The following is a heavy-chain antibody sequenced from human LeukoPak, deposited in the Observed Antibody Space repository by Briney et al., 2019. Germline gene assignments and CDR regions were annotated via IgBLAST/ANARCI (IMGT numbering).Heavy chain of an antibody. CDR1: GSTFSSYS. Sequence: GGSLRLSCAASGSTFSSYSMNWVRQAPGKGLEWVSYISSSSSTIYYTDSVKGRFTISRDNAKNSLYLQMNSLRAEDTAVYYCAGDRYYDILTDPHFDYWGQGTLVTVSS. J-gene: IGHJ4*02. CDR3: AGDRYYDILTDPHFDY. V-gene: IGHV3-48*04. D-gene: IGHD3-9*01. CDR2: ISSSSSTI.